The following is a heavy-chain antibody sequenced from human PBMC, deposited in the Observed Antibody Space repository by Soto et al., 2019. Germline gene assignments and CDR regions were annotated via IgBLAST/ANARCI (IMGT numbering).Heavy chain of an antibody. V-gene: IGHV3-11*01. CDR1: GFAFSAYY. CDR2: ISDSGTTI. CDR3: TGCDYDTSGYTDY. D-gene: IGHD3-22*01. J-gene: IGHJ4*02. Sequence: QVHLVESGGGLVKPGGSLRLSCAASGFAFSAYYMSWIRQAPGKGLEWLSYISDSGTTIYYADSVKGRFTISRDNAKNSRHLQRKILRAEDTAVNYCTGCDYDTSGYTDYWGQGTLVTVSS.